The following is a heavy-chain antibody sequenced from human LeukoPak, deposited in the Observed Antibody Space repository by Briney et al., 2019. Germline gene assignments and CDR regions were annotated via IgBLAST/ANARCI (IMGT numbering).Heavy chain of an antibody. CDR1: GYTFTGYY. V-gene: IGHV1-2*02. CDR2: INPNSGGT. CDR3: ARDPSRDDYPYNWFDP. J-gene: IGHJ5*02. Sequence: GASVKVSCKASGYTFTGYYMHWVRQAPGQGLEWMGWINPNSGGTNYAQKFQGRVTMTRDTSISTAYMELSRLRSDDTAVYYCARDPSRDDYPYNWFDPWGQGTLVTVSS. D-gene: IGHD5-24*01.